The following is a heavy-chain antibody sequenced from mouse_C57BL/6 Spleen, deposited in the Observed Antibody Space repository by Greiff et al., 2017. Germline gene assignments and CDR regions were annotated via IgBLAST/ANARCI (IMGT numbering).Heavy chain of an antibody. J-gene: IGHJ3*01. D-gene: IGHD1-1*01. V-gene: IGHV1-26*01. CDR1: GYTFTDCY. CDR3: AGRGTVWEAWFAY. Sequence: EVQLQQSGPELVKPGASVKISCKASGYTFTDCYMNWLKQSHGQSLEWIGDINPNNGGTSYNQKFKGKATLTVDKSSSTAYMEFRSLTSEDSAVYYCAGRGTVWEAWFAYWGQGTLVTVSA. CDR2: INPNNGGT.